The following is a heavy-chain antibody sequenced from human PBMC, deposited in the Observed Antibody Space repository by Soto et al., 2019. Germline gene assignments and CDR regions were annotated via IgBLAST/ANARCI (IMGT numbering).Heavy chain of an antibody. J-gene: IGHJ5*02. Sequence: ASVKVSCKASGGTFDSYVISWLRQAPGQGLEWMGGIMPIFGTPNYAQKFRGRVTISADESTSTAYLELSSLTSDDTAVYYCARVHSSGIFYFVDPWGKGTLVTVSS. CDR3: ARVHSSGIFYFVDP. CDR1: GGTFDSYV. CDR2: IMPIFGTP. D-gene: IGHD3-10*01. V-gene: IGHV1-69*13.